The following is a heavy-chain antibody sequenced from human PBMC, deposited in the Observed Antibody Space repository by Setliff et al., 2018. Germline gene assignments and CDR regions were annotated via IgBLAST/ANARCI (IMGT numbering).Heavy chain of an antibody. J-gene: IGHJ6*02. Sequence: SVKVSCKASGGTFSSYAISWVRQAPGQGLEWMGGIIPILGIANYAQKFQGRVTITADESTSTAYMELSSLRSEDTAVYYCARDRPSSSGWYTYYYYGMDVWGQGTTVTVSS. CDR3: ARDRPSSSGWYTYYYYGMDV. D-gene: IGHD6-19*01. CDR1: GGTFSSYA. V-gene: IGHV1-69*10. CDR2: IIPILGIA.